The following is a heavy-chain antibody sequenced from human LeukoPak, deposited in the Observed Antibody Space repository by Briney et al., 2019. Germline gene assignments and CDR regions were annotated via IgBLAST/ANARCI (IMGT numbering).Heavy chain of an antibody. J-gene: IGHJ4*02. Sequence: GGSLRLSCAASGFTVSNNYMSWVRQAPGKKLEWVSDIYSDGTTFYADSVKGRFTISRDNSKNTLYLQMNSLRAEDTAVYHCARAPMVRGVISEYYFDYWGQGTLVTVSS. V-gene: IGHV3-53*01. D-gene: IGHD3-10*01. CDR3: ARAPMVRGVISEYYFDY. CDR1: GFTVSNNY. CDR2: IYSDGTT.